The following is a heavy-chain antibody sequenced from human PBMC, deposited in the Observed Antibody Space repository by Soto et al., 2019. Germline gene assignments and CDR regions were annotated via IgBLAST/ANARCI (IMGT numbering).Heavy chain of an antibody. J-gene: IGHJ4*02. CDR2: ISAYNGNT. V-gene: IGHV1-18*04. CDR1: GYTFTSYG. CDR3: ARALIDYGDPSLDY. Sequence: QVQLVQSGAEVKKPGASVKVSCKASGYTFTSYGISWVRQAPGQGLEWMGWISAYNGNTNYAQKLQGRVTMTTDTSTSTAKMDLRCLRSEDTAVYYCARALIDYGDPSLDYWGQGTLVTVSS. D-gene: IGHD4-17*01.